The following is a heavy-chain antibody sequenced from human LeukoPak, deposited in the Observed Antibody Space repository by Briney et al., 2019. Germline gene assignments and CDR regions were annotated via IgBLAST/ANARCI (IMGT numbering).Heavy chain of an antibody. CDR2: INPNSGGT. CDR3: ARXKRRVVIHFDY. Sequence: ASVKVSCKASGYTFTGYYMHWVRQAPGQGLEWMGWINPNSGGTNYAQKFQGRVTMTRDTSISTAYMELSRLRSDDTAVYYCARXKRRVVIHFDYWGQGTLVTVSX. D-gene: IGHD3-22*01. V-gene: IGHV1-2*02. CDR1: GYTFTGYY. J-gene: IGHJ4*02.